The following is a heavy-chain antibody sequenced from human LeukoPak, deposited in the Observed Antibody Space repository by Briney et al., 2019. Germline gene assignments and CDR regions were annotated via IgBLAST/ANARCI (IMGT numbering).Heavy chain of an antibody. CDR3: ARGYNSGRPYNWFDP. J-gene: IGHJ5*02. V-gene: IGHV4-39*07. CDR1: GGSITSSSFY. D-gene: IGHD1-26*01. CDR2: IYYSGST. Sequence: SETLSLTCTVSGGSITSSSFYWDWIRQPPGKGLEWIGSIYYSGSTYYNPSLKSRVTISVDTSKNQFSLKLSSVTAADTAVYYCARGYNSGRPYNWFDPWGQGTLVTVSS.